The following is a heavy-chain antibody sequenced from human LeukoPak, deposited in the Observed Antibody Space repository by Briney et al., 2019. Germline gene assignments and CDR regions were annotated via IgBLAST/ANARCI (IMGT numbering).Heavy chain of an antibody. D-gene: IGHD1-26*01. J-gene: IGHJ4*02. CDR1: GGFISSYY. V-gene: IGHV4-59*01. CDR3: ARGEGGSADY. Sequence: SETLSLTCTVSGGFISSYYWSWIRQPPGKGLEWIGYIYYSGSTNYNPSLKSRVTISVDTSKNQFSLKLSSVTAADTAVYYCARGEGGSADYWGQGTLVTVSS. CDR2: IYYSGST.